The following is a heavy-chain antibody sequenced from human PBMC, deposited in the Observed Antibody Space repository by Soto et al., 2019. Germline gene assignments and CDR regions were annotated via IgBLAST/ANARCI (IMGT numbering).Heavy chain of an antibody. CDR1: GFTFSSYG. V-gene: IGHV3-33*01. Sequence: QVQLVESGGGVVQPGRSLRLSCGASGFTFSSYGMHWVRQAPGKGLEWVAVIWYDGSNKYYADSVRGRFTISRDNSKNTLYLQMNSLRAEDTSVYYCARSLGDGPFYYWGQGTLVTVSS. J-gene: IGHJ4*02. CDR3: ARSLGDGPFYY. D-gene: IGHD2-8*01. CDR2: IWYDGSNK.